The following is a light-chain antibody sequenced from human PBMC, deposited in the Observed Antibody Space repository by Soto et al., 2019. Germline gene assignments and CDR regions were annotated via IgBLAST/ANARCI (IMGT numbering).Light chain of an antibody. CDR2: DAS. CDR1: HSVTTH. CDR3: QQRSDSIT. Sequence: EIVLPQSPDTLSLSQVEIAPLSCWASHSVTTHLAWFQQRPGQTPRLLIYDASTRAPGIPARFSGRGSGADFTLTISSLEPEDFAVYYCQQRSDSITFGQGTRLEIK. V-gene: IGKV3-11*01. J-gene: IGKJ5*01.